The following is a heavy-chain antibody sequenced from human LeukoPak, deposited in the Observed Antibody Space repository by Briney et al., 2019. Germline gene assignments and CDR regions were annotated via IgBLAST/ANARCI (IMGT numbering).Heavy chain of an antibody. CDR2: INPNSGGT. Sequence: GASVKVSCKASGYTFTGYYMHWVRQAPGQGLEWMGWINPNSGGTNYAQKFQGRVTMTRDTSISTAYMELSRLRSDDTAVYYCARGVVGLKSRYCTNGVCYTQPPDYWGQGTLVTVSS. V-gene: IGHV1-2*02. CDR3: ARGVVGLKSRYCTNGVCYTQPPDY. CDR1: GYTFTGYY. D-gene: IGHD2-8*01. J-gene: IGHJ4*02.